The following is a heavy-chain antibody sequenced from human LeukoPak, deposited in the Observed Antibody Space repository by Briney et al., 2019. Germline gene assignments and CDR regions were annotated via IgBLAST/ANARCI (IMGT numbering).Heavy chain of an antibody. CDR2: IYTTGMT. J-gene: IGHJ4*02. CDR1: TASINSYY. CDR3: VRHGYTASHFFLDY. V-gene: IGHV4-4*07. D-gene: IGHD5-18*01. Sequence: SETLSLTCTVPTASINSYYWGWVRQPAGRGLEWIGRIYTTGMTQYDPSLQSRVTMSVDTSQKQFSLNLRSVTAADTAIYFCVRHGYTASHFFLDYWSQGALVTVSS.